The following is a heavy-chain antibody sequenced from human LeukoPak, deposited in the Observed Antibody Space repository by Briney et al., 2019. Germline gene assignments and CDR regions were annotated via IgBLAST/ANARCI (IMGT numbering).Heavy chain of an antibody. J-gene: IGHJ4*02. CDR2: INSDGSST. CDR1: GFPFSSYW. D-gene: IGHD4-17*01. Sequence: PGGSLRLSCAASGFPFSSYWMHWVRQAPGKGLVWVSRINSDGSSTTYADSVKGRFTISRDNAKNTLYLQMNSLRVDDTAVYYCAKVTAVTNTGALDYWGQGTLVTVSS. V-gene: IGHV3-74*01. CDR3: AKVTAVTNTGALDY.